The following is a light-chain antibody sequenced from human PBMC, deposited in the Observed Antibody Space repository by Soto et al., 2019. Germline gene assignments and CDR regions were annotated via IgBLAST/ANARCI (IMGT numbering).Light chain of an antibody. CDR2: GAS. J-gene: IGKJ5*01. Sequence: IVLTQSPGTLSLFPGERATLSCRASQSITSGYLAWYQQKPGQSPRLLIYGASSRATGIPDRFSGSGSGTDFTLTISRLEPEDFAVYYGQQYGSSPTFGQGTRLEIK. V-gene: IGKV3-20*01. CDR1: QSITSGY. CDR3: QQYGSSPT.